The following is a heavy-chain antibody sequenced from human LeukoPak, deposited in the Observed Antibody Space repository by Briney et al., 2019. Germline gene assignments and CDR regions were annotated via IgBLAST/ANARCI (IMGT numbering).Heavy chain of an antibody. V-gene: IGHV4-59*01. CDR2: IYYSGST. CDR3: AREYDILTGSYGMDV. CDR1: GGSISSYY. D-gene: IGHD3-9*01. Sequence: SETPSLTCTVSGGSISSYYWSWIRQPPGKGLEWIGYIYYSGSTNYNPSLKSRVTISVDTSKNQFSLKLSSVTAADTAVYYCAREYDILTGSYGMDVWGQGTTVTVSS. J-gene: IGHJ6*02.